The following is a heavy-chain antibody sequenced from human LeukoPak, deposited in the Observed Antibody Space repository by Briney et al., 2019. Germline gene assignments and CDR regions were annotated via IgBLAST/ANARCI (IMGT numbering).Heavy chain of an antibody. J-gene: IGHJ5*02. Sequence: SETLSLTCAVYGGSFSGYYWSWICQPPGKGLEWIGEINHSGSTNYNPSLKSRVTISVDTSKNQFSLKLSSVTAADTAVYYCARGRLHYDFWSGYYTPNWFDPWGQGTLVTVFS. V-gene: IGHV4-34*01. CDR2: INHSGST. CDR3: ARGRLHYDFWSGYYTPNWFDP. D-gene: IGHD3-3*01. CDR1: GGSFSGYY.